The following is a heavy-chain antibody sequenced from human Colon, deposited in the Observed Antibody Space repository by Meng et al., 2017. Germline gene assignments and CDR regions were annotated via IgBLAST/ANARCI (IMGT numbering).Heavy chain of an antibody. V-gene: IGHV1-18*01. CDR2: ITSHNGNT. Sequence: QVQLVQSGAEVKKPGASVKVSCKTSGYIFKTYGISWVRQAPGQGLEWMGWITSHNGNTNYAERLQGRVTMTTDTSTSTAYMELNNLKSDDTAMYYCARGVQTLDYWGQGTLVTVSS. CDR3: ARGVQTLDY. CDR1: GYIFKTYG. D-gene: IGHD3-10*01. J-gene: IGHJ4*02.